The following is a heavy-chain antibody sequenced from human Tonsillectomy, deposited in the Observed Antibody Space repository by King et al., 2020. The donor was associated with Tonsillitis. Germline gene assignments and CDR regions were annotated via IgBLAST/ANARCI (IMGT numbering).Heavy chain of an antibody. CDR1: GFTFSSYG. Sequence: QLVQSGGGVVQPGRSLRLSCAASGFTFSSYGMHWVRQAPGKGLEWVAVISYDGSNKYYADSVKGRFTISRDNSKNTLYLQMNSLRAEDTAVYYCAKDQGSTVDYWGQGTLFTVSS. CDR3: AKDQGSTVDY. D-gene: IGHD6-13*01. J-gene: IGHJ4*02. V-gene: IGHV3-30*18. CDR2: ISYDGSNK.